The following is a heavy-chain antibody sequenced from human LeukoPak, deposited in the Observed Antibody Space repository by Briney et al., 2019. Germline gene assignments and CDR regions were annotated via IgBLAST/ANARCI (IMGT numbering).Heavy chain of an antibody. CDR2: INHSGST. D-gene: IGHD3-22*01. V-gene: IGHV4-34*01. Sequence: PSETLSLTCAVYGGSFSGYYWSWIRQPPGKGLEWIGEINHSGSTNYNPSLKSRVTISVDTSKNQFSLKLSSVTAADTAVYYCARVYYYDSSGSHGGALDIWGQGTMVTVSS. CDR3: ARVYYYDSSGSHGGALDI. CDR1: GGSFSGYY. J-gene: IGHJ3*02.